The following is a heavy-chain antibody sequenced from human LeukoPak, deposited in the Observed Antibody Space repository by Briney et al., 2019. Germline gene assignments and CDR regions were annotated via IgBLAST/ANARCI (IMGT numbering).Heavy chain of an antibody. Sequence: SETLSLTCSVSGYSINSGYYWGWIRQPPGKGLEWIGSIYHNGITYYKPSLKSRLTISMDTSKNQFSVELNFVTVTDAAVYYCARGDRVDSSSWYNWFDPWGQGTLVTVSS. V-gene: IGHV4-38-2*02. D-gene: IGHD6-13*01. CDR3: ARGDRVDSSSWYNWFDP. CDR1: GYSINSGYY. J-gene: IGHJ5*02. CDR2: IYHNGIT.